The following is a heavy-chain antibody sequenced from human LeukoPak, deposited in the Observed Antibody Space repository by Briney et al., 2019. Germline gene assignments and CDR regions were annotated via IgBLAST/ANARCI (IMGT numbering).Heavy chain of an antibody. Sequence: GGSLRLSCAASGLTFHNTWMHCIRQAPGKGLVWVSRIISDGITTTYADSVKGRFTISRDNAKNTLYLQMNSLRADGTAVYYCAADGEYAFLVWGQGTIVTVSS. V-gene: IGHV3-74*01. CDR3: AADGEYAFLV. CDR1: GLTFHNTW. CDR2: IISDGITT. J-gene: IGHJ3*01. D-gene: IGHD2/OR15-2a*01.